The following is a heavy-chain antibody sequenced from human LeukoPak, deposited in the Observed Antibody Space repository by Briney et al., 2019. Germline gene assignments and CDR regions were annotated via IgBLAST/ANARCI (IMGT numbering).Heavy chain of an antibody. D-gene: IGHD3-10*01. CDR2: INHSGST. Sequence: PSETLSLTCAVYGGSFSGYYWSWIRQPPGKGLEWIGEINHSGSTNYKPSLKSRVTISVDTSKNQFSLKLSSVTAADTAVYYCSRKTPMVRGVIRDNWFDPWGQGTLVTVSS. CDR3: SRKTPMVRGVIRDNWFDP. CDR1: GGSFSGYY. J-gene: IGHJ5*02. V-gene: IGHV4-34*01.